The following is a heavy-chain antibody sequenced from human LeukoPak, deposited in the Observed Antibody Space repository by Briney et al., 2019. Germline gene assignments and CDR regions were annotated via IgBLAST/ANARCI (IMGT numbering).Heavy chain of an antibody. Sequence: SETLSLTCTVSGGSISPYYWSWIRQPPGKGLEWIAHIYYTGITSHNPSLKSRLTISVDTSKNQFSLKLSSVTAADTAVYYCARGIAAASERAFDIWGQGTMVTVSS. J-gene: IGHJ3*02. V-gene: IGHV4-59*08. CDR1: GGSISPYY. CDR2: IYYTGIT. D-gene: IGHD6-13*01. CDR3: ARGIAAASERAFDI.